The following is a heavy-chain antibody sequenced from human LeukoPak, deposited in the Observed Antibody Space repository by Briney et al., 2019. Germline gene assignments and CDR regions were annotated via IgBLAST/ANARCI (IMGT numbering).Heavy chain of an antibody. Sequence: GGSLRLSCAASKFTFGSYAMHWVRQAPGKGLEWVSSISGGTTYYADSVKGRFTISRDNSKNTVSLQMNSLRAEDTAVYYCAKSVYHSGNYWGQGTLVTVSS. CDR1: KFTFGSYA. V-gene: IGHV3-23*01. D-gene: IGHD3-10*01. J-gene: IGHJ4*02. CDR2: ISGGTT. CDR3: AKSVYHSGNY.